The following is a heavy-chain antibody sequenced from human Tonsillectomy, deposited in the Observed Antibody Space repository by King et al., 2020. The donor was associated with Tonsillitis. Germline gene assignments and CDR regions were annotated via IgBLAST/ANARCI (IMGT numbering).Heavy chain of an antibody. V-gene: IGHV4-30-4*07. CDR1: GGSISSGGYS. Sequence: VQLQESGPGLVKPSQTLSLTCAVSGGSISSGGYSWSWIRQPPGKGLEWIGYIYYSGSTYYNPSLKSRVTISVDTSKNQFSLKLSSVTAADTAVYYCARGGKYYYDSSGYTPFDYWGQGTLVTVSS. CDR3: ARGGKYYYDSSGYTPFDY. CDR2: IYYSGST. J-gene: IGHJ4*02. D-gene: IGHD3-22*01.